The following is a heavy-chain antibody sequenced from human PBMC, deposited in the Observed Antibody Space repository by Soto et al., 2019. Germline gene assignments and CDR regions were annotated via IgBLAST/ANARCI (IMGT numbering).Heavy chain of an antibody. J-gene: IGHJ5*02. D-gene: IGHD3-10*02. CDR3: ARKFRLDVERANHYVDNWFDP. V-gene: IGHV1-69*13. CDR1: GGTFSSYA. CDR2: IIPIFGTA. Sequence: EASVKVSCKASGGTFSSYAISWVRQAPGQGLEWMGGIIPIFGTANYAQKFQGRVTITADESTSTAYMELSSLRSEDTAVYYCARKFRLDVERANHYVDNWFDPWGQGTLVTVSS.